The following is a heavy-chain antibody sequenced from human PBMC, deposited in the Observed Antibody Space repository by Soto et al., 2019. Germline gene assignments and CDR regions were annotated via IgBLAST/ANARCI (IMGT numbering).Heavy chain of an antibody. CDR2: TYYRSKSYN. J-gene: IGHJ3*02. CDR1: GDIVSSNSAP. D-gene: IGHD3-22*01. CDR3: ASAVAYYYDSGGYYSYDEFDI. Sequence: SQTLSLTCAISGDIVSSNSAPWNWIRQSPARGLEWLGSTYYRSKSYNDYAVSVKSRITINPDNSKNQFSQQLNSVTPEDTAVYYRASAVAYYYDSGGYYSYDEFDIWGQGTMVTVSS. V-gene: IGHV6-1*01.